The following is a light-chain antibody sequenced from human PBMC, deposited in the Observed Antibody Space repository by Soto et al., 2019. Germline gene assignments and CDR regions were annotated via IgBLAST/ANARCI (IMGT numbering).Light chain of an antibody. CDR2: DAS. Sequence: EIVMTQSPVTLSMSPGERVTLSCRASQSVRSNLAWYQQIPGRAPRLLIYDASTRAIGIPPRFTGSGSGTDFALSISSLQSEDFAVYYCQQYKNWPRTFGQGTKVEIK. CDR1: QSVRSN. J-gene: IGKJ1*01. CDR3: QQYKNWPRT. V-gene: IGKV3-15*01.